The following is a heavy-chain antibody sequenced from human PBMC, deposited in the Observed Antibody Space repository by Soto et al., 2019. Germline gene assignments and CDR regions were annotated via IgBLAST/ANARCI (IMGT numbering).Heavy chain of an antibody. J-gene: IGHJ6*02. CDR2: INHSGTI. CDR3: ARADRTLVTSYGLDV. D-gene: IGHD2-21*02. Sequence: QVQIQQWGAGLLKPSETLSLTCAVSGGSFSGFYWTWIRQRPGEGLEWIGEINHSGTINFDPSLRSRLTISLDSSKKHFSLKLTSLTAADAAVYYCARADRTLVTSYGLDVWGQGTTVTVSS. CDR1: GGSFSGFY. V-gene: IGHV4-34*02.